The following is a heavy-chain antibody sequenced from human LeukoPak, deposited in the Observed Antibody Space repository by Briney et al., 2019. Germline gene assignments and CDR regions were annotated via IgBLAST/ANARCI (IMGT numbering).Heavy chain of an antibody. D-gene: IGHD6-6*01. V-gene: IGHV1-2*02. CDR3: ARDADEYSSSSLDY. CDR2: INPNSGGT. J-gene: IGHJ4*02. CDR1: GYTFTGYY. Sequence: ASVKVSCKASGYTFTGYYMHRVRQAPGQGLEWMGWINPNSGGTNYAQKFQGRVTMTRDTSISTAYMELSRLRSDDTAVYYCARDADEYSSSSLDYWGQGTLVTVSS.